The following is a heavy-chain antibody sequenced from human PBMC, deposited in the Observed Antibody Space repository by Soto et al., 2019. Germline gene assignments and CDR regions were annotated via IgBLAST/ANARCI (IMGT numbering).Heavy chain of an antibody. V-gene: IGHV3-74*01. CDR2: INSDGSSI. CDR3: ARLPVDTITSLDY. D-gene: IGHD3-3*01. J-gene: IGHJ4*02. CDR1: EFTFSRCW. Sequence: EVQLVESGGDLVQPGGFLRLSCATCEFTFSRCWIHWVRQVPGKGLVWVSRINSDGSSISYSDSVKGRFTISRDNAKNTLYLQMHSLRVEDTAVYYCARLPVDTITSLDYWGQGTLVTVSS.